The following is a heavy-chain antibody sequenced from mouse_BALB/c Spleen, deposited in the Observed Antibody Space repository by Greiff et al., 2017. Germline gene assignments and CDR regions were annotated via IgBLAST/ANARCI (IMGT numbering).Heavy chain of an antibody. J-gene: IGHJ1*01. CDR2: ISYSGST. V-gene: IGHV3-2*02. D-gene: IGHD2-14*01. CDR3: VYYRYDDWYFDV. Sequence: EVKLVESGPGLVKPSQSLSLTCTVTGYSITSDYAWNWIRQFPGNKLEWMGYISYSGSTSYNPSLKSRISITRDTSKNQFFLQLNSVTTEDTATYYCVYYRYDDWYFDVWGAGTTVTVSS. CDR1: GYSITSDYA.